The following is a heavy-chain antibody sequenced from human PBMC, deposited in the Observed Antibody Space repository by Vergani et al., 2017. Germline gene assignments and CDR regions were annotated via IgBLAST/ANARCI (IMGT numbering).Heavy chain of an antibody. V-gene: IGHV4-39*01. Sequence: QLQLQESGPGLVKPSETLSLTCTVSVGSISSSSYYWGWIRQPPGKGLEWIGSIYYSGSTYYNPSLKSRVTISVDTSKNQFSLKLSSVTAADTAVYYCARHAYSSSWYAFDIWGQGTMVTVSS. CDR1: VGSISSSSYY. D-gene: IGHD6-13*01. CDR3: ARHAYSSSWYAFDI. J-gene: IGHJ3*02. CDR2: IYYSGST.